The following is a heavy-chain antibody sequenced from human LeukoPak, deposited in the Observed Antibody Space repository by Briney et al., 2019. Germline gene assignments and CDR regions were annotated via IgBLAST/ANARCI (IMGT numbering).Heavy chain of an antibody. D-gene: IGHD3-10*01. CDR3: ARYYGSGSRRYFQH. CDR1: GFTFTYYW. CDR2: MNQDGSEK. J-gene: IGHJ1*01. Sequence: PGGSLRLSCAASGFTFTYYWMTWVRQAPGKGLEWVANMNQDGSEKYYVDSVKGRFTISRDNAKNSLYLQMNSLRAEDTAVYYCARYYGSGSRRYFQHWGQGTLVTVSS. V-gene: IGHV3-7*01.